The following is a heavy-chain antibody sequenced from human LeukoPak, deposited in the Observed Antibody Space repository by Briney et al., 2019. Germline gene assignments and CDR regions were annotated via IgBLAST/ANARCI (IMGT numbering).Heavy chain of an antibody. CDR3: ARGHYDVLAASYKWTPDY. Sequence: GGSLRLSCAASGFTFSSYNMNWVRQAPGKGLEWVSSITSGGDYIYYADSVKGRFTTSRDNAKNSLSLQLNSLRVEDTAVYYCARGHYDVLAASYKWTPDYWGQGTLVTVSS. D-gene: IGHD3-9*01. CDR1: GFTFSSYN. CDR2: ITSGGDYI. J-gene: IGHJ4*02. V-gene: IGHV3-21*01.